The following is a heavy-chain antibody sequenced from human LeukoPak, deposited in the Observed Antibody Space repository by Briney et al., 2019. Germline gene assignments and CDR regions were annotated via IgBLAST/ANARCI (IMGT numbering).Heavy chain of an antibody. CDR1: GFTFSCYE. J-gene: IGHJ4*02. V-gene: IGHV3-48*03. Sequence: PGGSLRLSCAASGFTFSCYEMNWVRQAPGKGLEWVSYISSSGSTIYYADSVKGRFTISRDNAKNSLYLQMNSLRAEDTAVYYCARDRGLRFLEWLSFDYWGQGTLVTVSS. CDR2: ISSSGSTI. D-gene: IGHD3-3*01. CDR3: ARDRGLRFLEWLSFDY.